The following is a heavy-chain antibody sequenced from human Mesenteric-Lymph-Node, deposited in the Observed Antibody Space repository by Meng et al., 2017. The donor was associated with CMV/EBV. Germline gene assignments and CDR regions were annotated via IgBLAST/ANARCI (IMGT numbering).Heavy chain of an antibody. Sequence: QVQLVQSGTEVKKPGSSVKVSCKASGGTFRSYTISWVRQAPGQGLEWMGRLIPILAIANYAQQFPCRVTLNADKSTSPAYMELSRLRSEDTAVYDCAGGIAAAGSRWFAPWGQGTLVTVSS. J-gene: IGHJ5*02. CDR3: AGGIAAAGSRWFAP. CDR2: LIPILAIA. D-gene: IGHD6-13*01. V-gene: IGHV1-69*09. CDR1: GGTFRSYT.